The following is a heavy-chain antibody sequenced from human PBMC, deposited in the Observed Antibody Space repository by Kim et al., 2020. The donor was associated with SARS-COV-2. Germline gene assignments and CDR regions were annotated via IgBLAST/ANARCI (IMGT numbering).Heavy chain of an antibody. CDR3: ASYGSGSYYKGGFGY. D-gene: IGHD3-10*01. Sequence: SETLSLTCTVSGGSISSGGYYWSWIRQHPGKGLEWIGYIYYSGSTYYNPSLKSRVTISVDTSKNQFSLKLSSVTAADTAVYYCASYGSGSYYKGGFGYWGQGTLVTVSS. CDR1: GGSISSGGYY. V-gene: IGHV4-31*03. CDR2: IYYSGST. J-gene: IGHJ4*02.